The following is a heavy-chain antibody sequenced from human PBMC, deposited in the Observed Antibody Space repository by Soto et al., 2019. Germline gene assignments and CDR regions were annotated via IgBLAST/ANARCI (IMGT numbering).Heavy chain of an antibody. J-gene: IGHJ3*02. CDR2: IVPIFSTA. V-gene: IGHV1-69*12. D-gene: IGHD6-13*01. CDR1: GDTFSNYA. Sequence: QVQLVQSGAEVKKPGSSVKVACKVSGDTFSNYAINWVRQAPGQGLEWMGAIVPIFSTANYAQKFQGRVTITADEFTNTAYMALSGLRSDDTATYYCARETPAPGTFREDASDIWLQGTLVTVSS. CDR3: ARETPAPGTFREDASDI.